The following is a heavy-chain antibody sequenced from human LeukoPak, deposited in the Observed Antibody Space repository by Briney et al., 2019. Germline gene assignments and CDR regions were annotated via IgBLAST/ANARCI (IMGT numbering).Heavy chain of an antibody. J-gene: IGHJ4*02. CDR1: GYSFTNYW. CDR2: IYPGDSDT. Sequence: GESLKISCKGSGYSFTNYWNGWVRQMPGKGLEWMWIIYPGDSDTRYSTSFQGQITISANNSNSITYLQSSRLKAPDTVMYYCARQMSGTCYDYGAQGTVVPV. D-gene: IGHD1-26*01. V-gene: IGHV5-51*01. CDR3: ARQMSGTCYDY.